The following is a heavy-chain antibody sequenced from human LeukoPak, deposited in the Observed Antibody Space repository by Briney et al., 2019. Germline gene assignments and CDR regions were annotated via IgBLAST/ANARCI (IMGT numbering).Heavy chain of an antibody. D-gene: IGHD3-22*01. CDR2: IRSKAYGGTT. J-gene: IGHJ3*02. CDR3: TRRYNYDSSGYYYVRDAFDI. CDR1: GFTFGDYA. Sequence: GGSLRLSCTASGFTFGDYAMTWVRQAPGKGLEWVGFIRSKAYGGTTKNAASVKGRFTISRDDSRSIAYLQMNSLKTEDTAVYYCTRRYNYDSSGYYYVRDAFDIWGQGTMVTVSS. V-gene: IGHV3-49*04.